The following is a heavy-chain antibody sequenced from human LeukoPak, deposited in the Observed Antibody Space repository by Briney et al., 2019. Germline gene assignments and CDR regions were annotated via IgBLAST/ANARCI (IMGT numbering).Heavy chain of an antibody. D-gene: IGHD6-19*01. J-gene: IGHJ5*02. CDR3: ARNSAVATSRSWFDP. V-gene: IGHV4-59*08. CDR1: DGSISNYY. CDR2: AYYSGST. Sequence: SETLSLTCSVFDGSISNYYWSWIRQPPGKGLEWIGYAYYSGSTTYNPSLESRVTISVDTSKNQFSLKLTAVTAADTAVYYCARNSAVATSRSWFDPWGQGTLSPSPQ.